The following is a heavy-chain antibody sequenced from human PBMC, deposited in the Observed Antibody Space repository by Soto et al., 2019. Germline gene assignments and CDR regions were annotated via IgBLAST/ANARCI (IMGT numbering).Heavy chain of an antibody. CDR3: AKGILPEPPGIRAFDI. CDR1: GFSLSTYV. CDR2: VGRSGAT. Sequence: QPGGSLRLSCAVSGFSLSTYVMSWVRQAPGKGLEWVSTVGRSGATFYPDSVRGRFTISRDNSNNALFLQMNSLRADDTALYYCAKGILPEPPGIRAFDIRRQVPMFPAS. V-gene: IGHV3-23*01. D-gene: IGHD3-3*02. J-gene: IGHJ3*02.